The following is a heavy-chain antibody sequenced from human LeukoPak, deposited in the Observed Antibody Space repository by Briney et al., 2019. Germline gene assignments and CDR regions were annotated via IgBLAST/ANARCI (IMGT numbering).Heavy chain of an antibody. D-gene: IGHD3-9*01. CDR3: ASLRYFDWLSVDY. J-gene: IGHJ4*02. V-gene: IGHV4-30-2*01. Sequence: PSETLSLTCAVSGGSISSGGYSWSWIRQPPGKGLEWIGYIYHSGSTYYNPSLKSRVTISVDRSKNQFSLKLSSVTAADTAVYYCASLRYFDWLSVDYWGQGNLVTVSS. CDR2: IYHSGST. CDR1: GGSISSGGYS.